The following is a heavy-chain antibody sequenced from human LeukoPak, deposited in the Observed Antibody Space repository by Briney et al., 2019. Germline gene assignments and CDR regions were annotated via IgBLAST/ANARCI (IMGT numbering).Heavy chain of an antibody. Sequence: GGSLRLSCAASGFTLSSYGMHWVRQAPGKGLEWVAFIRYDGSNKYYADSVKGRFTISRDNSKNTLYLQMNSLRAEGTAVYYCAKDGYDSSGYFFDYWGQGTLVTVSS. J-gene: IGHJ4*02. D-gene: IGHD3-22*01. CDR2: IRYDGSNK. CDR1: GFTLSSYG. CDR3: AKDGYDSSGYFFDY. V-gene: IGHV3-30*02.